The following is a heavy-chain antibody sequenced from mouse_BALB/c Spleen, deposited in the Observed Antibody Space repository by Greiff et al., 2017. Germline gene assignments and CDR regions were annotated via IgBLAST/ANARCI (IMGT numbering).Heavy chain of an antibody. D-gene: IGHD2-4*01. CDR2: ISSGSSTI. CDR1: GFTFSSFG. V-gene: IGHV5-17*02. J-gene: IGHJ4*01. CDR3: ARSYYDYDGYAMDY. Sequence: EVQRVESGGGLVQPGGSRKLSCAASGFTFSSFGMHWVRQAPEKGLEWVAYISSGSSTIYYADTVKGRFTISRDNPKNTLFLQMTSLRSEDTAMYYCARSYYDYDGYAMDYWGQGTSVTVSS.